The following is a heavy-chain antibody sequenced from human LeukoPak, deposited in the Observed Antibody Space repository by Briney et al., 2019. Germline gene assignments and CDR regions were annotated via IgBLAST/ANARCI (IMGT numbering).Heavy chain of an antibody. CDR3: ARAGYGDYALEGSWFDP. CDR2: IRAYNGNT. Sequence: GPSVRLSCEASGYTFTSFGIGCGPHAPGQGLECMGCIRAYNGNTNYAQKLQGGVTMTTDRPRTTAYMDLRRLRSDDRAVYSCARAGYGDYALEGSWFDPWGQGTLVTVSS. CDR1: GYTFTSFG. J-gene: IGHJ5*02. V-gene: IGHV1-18*01. D-gene: IGHD4-17*01.